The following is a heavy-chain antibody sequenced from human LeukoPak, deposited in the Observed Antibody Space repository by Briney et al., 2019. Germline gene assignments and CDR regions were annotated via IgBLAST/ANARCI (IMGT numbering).Heavy chain of an antibody. Sequence: ASVKVSCKASGGTFSSYAISWVRQAPGQGLEWMGWISAYNGNTNYAQKLQGRVTMTTDTSTSTAYMELRSLRSDDTAVYYCAREDIVVVPAAEKTNYYYYGMDVWGQGTTVTVSS. CDR2: ISAYNGNT. D-gene: IGHD2-2*01. CDR3: AREDIVVVPAAEKTNYYYYGMDV. V-gene: IGHV1-18*01. J-gene: IGHJ6*02. CDR1: GGTFSSYA.